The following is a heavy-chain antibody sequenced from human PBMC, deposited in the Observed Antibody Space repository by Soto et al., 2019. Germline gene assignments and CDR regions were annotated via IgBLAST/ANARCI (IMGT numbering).Heavy chain of an antibody. J-gene: IGHJ4*02. CDR2: ISYSGST. Sequence: SETLSLNSTVSGGSLNGYSWRWIRQPPGKGLEWIGYISYSGSTNYNPSLKSRVTISVDTSKNQFSLKLSSVTAADTAVYYCARAYGRNCFDYWDQGTLVTVSS. CDR1: GGSLNGYS. V-gene: IGHV4-59*01. CDR3: ARAYGRNCFDY. D-gene: IGHD1-20*01.